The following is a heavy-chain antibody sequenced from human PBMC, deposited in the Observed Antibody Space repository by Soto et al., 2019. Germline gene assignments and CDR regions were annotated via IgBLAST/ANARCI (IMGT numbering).Heavy chain of an antibody. CDR2: IYASGSP. CDR3: ARGVGSSPPQY. V-gene: IGHV4-59*02. CDR1: GGSVSVYY. Sequence: SETLSLTCTISGGSVSVYYWSWIRQSTGQGLEWIGYIYASGSPYYNPSLRSRVPISADTSKNQISLKLTSPTAADTAVYYCARGVGSSPPQYWGRGTLVTVSS. J-gene: IGHJ4*02. D-gene: IGHD1-26*01.